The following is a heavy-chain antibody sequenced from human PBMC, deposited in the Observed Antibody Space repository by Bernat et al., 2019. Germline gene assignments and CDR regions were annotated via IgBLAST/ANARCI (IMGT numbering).Heavy chain of an antibody. CDR2: ISSSSSYI. Sequence: EVQLVESGGGLVKPGGSLRLSCAASGFTFSSYSMNWVRQAPGKGLEWVSSISSSSSYIYYADSVKGRFTISRDNAKNSLYLQMNSLRAEDTAVYYCARDIWEQWPETPNFFGYWGQGTLVTVSS. CDR1: GFTFSSYS. D-gene: IGHD6-19*01. V-gene: IGHV3-21*01. CDR3: ARDIWEQWPETPNFFGY. J-gene: IGHJ4*02.